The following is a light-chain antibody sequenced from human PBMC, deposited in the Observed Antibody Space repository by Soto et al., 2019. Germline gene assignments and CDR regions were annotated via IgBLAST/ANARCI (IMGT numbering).Light chain of an antibody. Sequence: MTQSPSSLSASAGDRVTITCRASQAIRNNLAWYQQKPGKVPKVLIYAASTLQSGVPSRFSGSGSGTDFTLTINSLQPEDVATYYCQKYNSVPFTFGPGTKVDIK. J-gene: IGKJ3*01. V-gene: IGKV1-27*01. CDR2: AAS. CDR1: QAIRNN. CDR3: QKYNSVPFT.